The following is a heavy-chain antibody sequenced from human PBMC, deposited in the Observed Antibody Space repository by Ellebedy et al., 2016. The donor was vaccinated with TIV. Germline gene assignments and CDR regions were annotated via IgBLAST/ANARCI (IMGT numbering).Heavy chain of an antibody. V-gene: IGHV4/OR15-8*02. Sequence: MPSETLSLTCGVSGDSINNDNFWSWVRQTPGRGLEWIGEVYHTGHPHYNPSLRSRVTVTVDKSKVQFSLTLRSMTAADTAVYFCGRDWTRGGGYIPSWFDPWGQGTLVTVSS. D-gene: IGHD5-24*01. CDR1: GDSINNDNF. J-gene: IGHJ5*02. CDR3: GRDWTRGGGYIPSWFDP. CDR2: VYHTGHP.